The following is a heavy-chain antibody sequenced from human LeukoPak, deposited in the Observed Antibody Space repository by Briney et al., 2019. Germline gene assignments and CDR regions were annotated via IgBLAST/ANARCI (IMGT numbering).Heavy chain of an antibody. Sequence: GGSLRLSCAASGFTFSDHYMDWVRQAPGKGLEWVGRIKSKTDGGTTYYSAPVKGRFTISRDDSRNTLYLQMNSLKTEDTALYYCTTDLSRWGQGALVTVSS. D-gene: IGHD3-16*01. CDR1: GFTFSDHY. CDR3: TTDLSR. V-gene: IGHV3-15*01. CDR2: IKSKTDGGTT. J-gene: IGHJ4*02.